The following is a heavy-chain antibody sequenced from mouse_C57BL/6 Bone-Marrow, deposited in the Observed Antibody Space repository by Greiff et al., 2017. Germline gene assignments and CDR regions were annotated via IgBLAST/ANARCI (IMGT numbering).Heavy chain of an antibody. V-gene: IGHV1-63*01. CDR1: GYTFTNYW. Sequence: VQLQESGAELVRPGTSVKMSCKASGYTFTNYWIGWAKQRPGHGLEWIGDIYPGGGYTNYNEKFKGKATLTADKSSSTAYMQFSSLTSEYSAIYYCARWYYGSSYDYAMDYWGQGTSVTVSS. J-gene: IGHJ4*01. CDR3: ARWYYGSSYDYAMDY. D-gene: IGHD1-1*01. CDR2: IYPGGGYT.